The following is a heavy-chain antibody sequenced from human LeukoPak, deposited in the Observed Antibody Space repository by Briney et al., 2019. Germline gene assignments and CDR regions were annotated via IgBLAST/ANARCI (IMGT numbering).Heavy chain of an antibody. Sequence: ASVKVSCKASGGTFSSYAISWVRQAPGQGLEWMGGIIPIFGTANYAQKFQGRVTITADESTSTAYMELSSLRSEDTAVYYCASSYDFWSGYYSSYYYYGMDVWGQGTTVTVSS. CDR2: IIPIFGTA. CDR3: ASSYDFWSGYYSSYYYYGMDV. J-gene: IGHJ6*02. D-gene: IGHD3-3*01. CDR1: GGTFSSYA. V-gene: IGHV1-69*13.